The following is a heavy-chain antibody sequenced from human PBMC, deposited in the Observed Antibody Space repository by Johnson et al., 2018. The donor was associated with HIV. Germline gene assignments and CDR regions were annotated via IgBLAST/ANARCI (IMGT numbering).Heavy chain of an antibody. CDR2: ISYDGNNK. CDR1: GFTFSSYA. V-gene: IGHV3-30-3*01. Sequence: QVQLVESGGGVVQPGRSLRLSCVASGFTFSSYAMHWVRQAPGKGLEWGTVISYDGNNKYYADSVKGRFTISRDNSKNTLYLQMNSLKVEDTAVYYCARDKGSWFDDAFDIWGQGTMVTVSS. J-gene: IGHJ3*02. D-gene: IGHD6-13*01. CDR3: ARDKGSWFDDAFDI.